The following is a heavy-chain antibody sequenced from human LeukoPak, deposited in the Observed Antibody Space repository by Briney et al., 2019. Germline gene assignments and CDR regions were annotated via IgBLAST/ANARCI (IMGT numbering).Heavy chain of an antibody. D-gene: IGHD3-10*01. CDR3: ARYGSGTYSFDY. CDR2: IYYTGST. CDR1: GASISSYY. J-gene: IGHJ4*02. V-gene: IGHV4-59*01. Sequence: SETLSLTCTVSGASISSYYWSRIRQPPGKGLEWIGYIYYTGSTNSNPSLKSRVTMSVDTSKNQFSLRLSPVTAADTAVYSCARYGSGTYSFDYWGQGTLVTVSS.